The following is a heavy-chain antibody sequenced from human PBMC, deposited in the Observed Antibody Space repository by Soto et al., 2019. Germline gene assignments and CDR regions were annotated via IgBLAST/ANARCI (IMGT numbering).Heavy chain of an antibody. V-gene: IGHV4-4*07. D-gene: IGHD2-21*01. CDR3: VRQRAVKLYSPPNHHYSEMDV. Sequence: PSETLSLTCTVSGGSISSYYWSWIRQPAGKGLEWIGRIYTSGSTNYNPSLKSRVTMSVDTSKNQFSLKLSSVTAADTAVYYCVRQRAVKLYSPPNHHYSEMDVWGQGTTVTVSS. CDR1: GGSISSYY. J-gene: IGHJ6*02. CDR2: IYTSGST.